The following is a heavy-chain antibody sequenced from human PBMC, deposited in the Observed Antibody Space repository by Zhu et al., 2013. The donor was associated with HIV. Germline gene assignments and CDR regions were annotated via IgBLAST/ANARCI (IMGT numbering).Heavy chain of an antibody. V-gene: IGHV1-46*01. CDR1: GYTFTSYY. Sequence: QVQLVQSGAEVKKPGASVKVSCKASGYTFTSYYMHWVRQAPGQGLEWMGIINPSGGSTSYAQKFQGRVTMTRDTSTSTVYMELSSLRSEDTAVYYCAREGRIIAARPRDHDAFDIWGQGDNGHRLF. CDR3: AREGRIIAARPRDHDAFDI. J-gene: IGHJ3*02. D-gene: IGHD6-6*01. CDR2: INPSGGST.